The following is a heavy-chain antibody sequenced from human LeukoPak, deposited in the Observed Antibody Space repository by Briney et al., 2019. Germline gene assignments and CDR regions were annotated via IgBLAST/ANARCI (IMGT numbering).Heavy chain of an antibody. V-gene: IGHV1-18*01. D-gene: IGHD6-13*01. CDR3: ARGGYGAAAVDY. Sequence: ASVRISCKTSGYTFTTYGITWVRQALNREPELLGWITPYNGNTYYKENFQDRVTMTRDTSTKTAYLDLGSLRPDDTAVYYCARGGYGAAAVDYWGQGTLVTVAP. CDR1: GYTFTTYG. J-gene: IGHJ4*02. CDR2: ITPYNGNT.